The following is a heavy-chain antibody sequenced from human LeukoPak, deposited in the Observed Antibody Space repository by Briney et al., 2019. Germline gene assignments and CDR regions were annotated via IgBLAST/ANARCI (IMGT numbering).Heavy chain of an antibody. CDR3: AKNYGSGSPHFDY. V-gene: IGHV3-30*18. Sequence: PGGSLRLSCAASGFTFSSYGMHWVRQAPGKGLEWVAIISYDGSNKYYADSVKGRFTISRGNSKNTLYLQMNSLRAEDTAVYYCAKNYGSGSPHFDYWGQGTLVTVSS. J-gene: IGHJ4*02. CDR2: ISYDGSNK. CDR1: GFTFSSYG. D-gene: IGHD3-10*01.